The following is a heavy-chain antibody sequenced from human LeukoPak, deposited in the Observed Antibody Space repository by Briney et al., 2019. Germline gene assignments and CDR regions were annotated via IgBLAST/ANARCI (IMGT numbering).Heavy chain of an antibody. CDR1: GYTFTSYG. Sequence: ASVRVSCKASGYTFTSYGISWVRQAPGQGLEWMGWISSYKDNTNYAQEFHGRVTITTDTSTSTAYMELRSLRSDDTAVYYCARCLYDSSGYYVYWGQGTLVTVSS. V-gene: IGHV1-18*01. CDR3: ARCLYDSSGYYVY. CDR2: ISSYKDNT. D-gene: IGHD3-22*01. J-gene: IGHJ4*02.